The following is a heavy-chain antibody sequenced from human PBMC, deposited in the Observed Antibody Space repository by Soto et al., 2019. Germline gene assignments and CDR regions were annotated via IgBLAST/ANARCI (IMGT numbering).Heavy chain of an antibody. D-gene: IGHD6-19*01. CDR2: ISYDGSNK. Sequence: QVQLVESGGGVVQPGRSLRLSCAASGFTFSSYAMHWVRQAPGKGLEWVAVISYDGSNKYYADSGKGRFTISRDNSKNTLYLQMNSLRAEDTAVYYCARTPSRVLIAVAGILDYWGQGTLVTVSS. CDR1: GFTFSSYA. CDR3: ARTPSRVLIAVAGILDY. J-gene: IGHJ4*02. V-gene: IGHV3-30-3*01.